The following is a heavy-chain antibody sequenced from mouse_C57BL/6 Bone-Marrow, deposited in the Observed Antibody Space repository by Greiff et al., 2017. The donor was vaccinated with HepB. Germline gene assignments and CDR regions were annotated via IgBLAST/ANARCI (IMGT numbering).Heavy chain of an antibody. Sequence: EVMLVESGEGLVKPGGSLKLSCAASGFTFSSYAMSWVRQTPEKRLEWVAYISSGGDYIYYADTVKGRFTISRDNARNTLYLQMSSLKSEDTAMYYCTNYYGSSDGLLSLWGQGTSVTVSS. D-gene: IGHD1-1*01. CDR3: TNYYGSSDGLLSL. CDR1: GFTFSSYA. V-gene: IGHV5-9-1*02. CDR2: ISSGGDYI. J-gene: IGHJ4*01.